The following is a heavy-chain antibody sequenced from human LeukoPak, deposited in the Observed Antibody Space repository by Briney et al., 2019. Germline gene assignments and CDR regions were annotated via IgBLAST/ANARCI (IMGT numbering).Heavy chain of an antibody. V-gene: IGHV3-49*04. CDR1: GFTFTNAW. CDR2: IRGRPYGETT. D-gene: IGHD3-3*01. Sequence: GGSLRLSCAASGFTFTNAWMNWVRQAPGKGLEWVGFIRGRPYGETTEYAASVQGRFTISRDDSESTTYLQLNSLKTEDTAVYYCTRGSDTIFGVARDGFDSWGQGTLVTVSS. CDR3: TRGSDTIFGVARDGFDS. J-gene: IGHJ4*02.